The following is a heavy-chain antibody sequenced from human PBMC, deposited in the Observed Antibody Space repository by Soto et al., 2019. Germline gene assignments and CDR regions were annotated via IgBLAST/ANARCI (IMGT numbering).Heavy chain of an antibody. CDR2: IYYSGST. CDR3: ARDYDIGGMDV. Sequence: SETLSLTCTVSGGSISSYYWSWIRQPPGKGLEWIGYIYYSGSTNYNPSLKSRVTISVDTSKNQFSLKLSSVTAADTAVYYCARDYDIGGMDVWSQGTTVTVSS. V-gene: IGHV4-59*01. J-gene: IGHJ6*02. CDR1: GGSISSYY. D-gene: IGHD3-9*01.